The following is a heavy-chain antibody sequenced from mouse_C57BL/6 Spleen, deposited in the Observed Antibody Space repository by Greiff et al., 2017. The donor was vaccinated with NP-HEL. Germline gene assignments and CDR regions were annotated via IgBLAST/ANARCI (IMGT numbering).Heavy chain of an antibody. V-gene: IGHV1-82*01. CDR1: GYAFSSSW. CDR2: IYPGDGDT. CDR3: ARGGGSPYAMDY. Sequence: VQLQQPGAELVKPGASVKISCKASGYAFSSSWLNWVKQRPGKGLEWIGRIYPGDGDTNYNGKFKGKATLTADKSSSTAYMQLSSLTSEDSAVYFCARGGGSPYAMDYWGQGTSVTVSS. J-gene: IGHJ4*01. D-gene: IGHD1-1*02.